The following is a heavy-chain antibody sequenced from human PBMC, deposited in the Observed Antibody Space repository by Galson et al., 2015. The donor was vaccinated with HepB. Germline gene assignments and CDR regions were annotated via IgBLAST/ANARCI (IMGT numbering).Heavy chain of an antibody. D-gene: IGHD4-11*01. CDR1: GFTFSSYA. CDR3: ARDFSDRRRAGTTDY. V-gene: IGHV3-30-3*01. J-gene: IGHJ4*02. CDR2: ISYDGSNK. Sequence: SLRLSCAASGFTFSSYAMHWVRQAPGKGLEWVAVISYDGSNKYYADSVKGRFTISRDNSKNTLYLQMNSLRAEDTAVYYCARDFSDRRRAGTTDYWGQGTLVTVSS.